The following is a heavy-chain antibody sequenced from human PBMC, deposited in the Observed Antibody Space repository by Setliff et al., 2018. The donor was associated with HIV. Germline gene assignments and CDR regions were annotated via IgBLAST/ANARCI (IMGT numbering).Heavy chain of an antibody. CDR1: GFTFSDYY. CDR3: ARCRWSHLADY. J-gene: IGHJ4*02. D-gene: IGHD2-15*01. V-gene: IGHV3-11*01. CDR2: ISSTGSTK. Sequence: GGSLRLSCAASGFTFSDYYMTWIRQAPGKGLEWISYISSTGSTKKYADSVKGRFTIPRDNAKRSLYLQMNSLAAEDTAVYYCARCRWSHLADYWGQGTLVTVSS.